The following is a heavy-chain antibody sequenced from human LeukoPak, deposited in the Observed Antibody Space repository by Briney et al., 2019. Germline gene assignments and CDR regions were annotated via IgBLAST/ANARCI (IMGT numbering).Heavy chain of an antibody. D-gene: IGHD4-17*01. Sequence: GGSLRLSCAASGFTFSSYWMSWVRQAPGKGLEWVANIKRDGSDKYYVGSVEGRFTISRDNDKNSLYLQMSSLRAEDTAIYYCARAKVTNDYWGQGTLVTVSS. CDR1: GFTFSSYW. CDR2: IKRDGSDK. CDR3: ARAKVTNDY. V-gene: IGHV3-7*01. J-gene: IGHJ4*02.